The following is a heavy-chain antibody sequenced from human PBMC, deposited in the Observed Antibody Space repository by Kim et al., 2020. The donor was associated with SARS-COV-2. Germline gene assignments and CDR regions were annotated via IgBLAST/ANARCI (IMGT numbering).Heavy chain of an antibody. CDR3: AFISNLNYYGSGSRNG. Sequence: GGSLRLSCAASGFTFSSYAMHWVRQAPGKGLEWVAVISYDGSNKYYADSVKGRFTISRDNSKNTLYLQMNSLRAEDTAVYYCAFISNLNYYGSGSRNGWGQGTLVTVSS. D-gene: IGHD3-10*01. CDR2: ISYDGSNK. CDR1: GFTFSSYA. V-gene: IGHV3-30*04. J-gene: IGHJ4*02.